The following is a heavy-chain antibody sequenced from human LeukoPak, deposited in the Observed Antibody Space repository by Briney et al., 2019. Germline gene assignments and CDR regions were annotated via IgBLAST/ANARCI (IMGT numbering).Heavy chain of an antibody. CDR1: GFTFSSYA. J-gene: IGHJ4*02. CDR2: IRGRGDNT. CDR3: AKIESGSYYDYFDY. V-gene: IGHV3-23*01. Sequence: GGSLRLSCAASGFTFSSYAMSWVRQAPGKGLEWVSSIRGRGDNTYYADSVKGRFTISRDNSKNTLYLQMNSLRAEDTAVYYCAKIESGSYYDYFDYWGQGTLVTVSS. D-gene: IGHD1-26*01.